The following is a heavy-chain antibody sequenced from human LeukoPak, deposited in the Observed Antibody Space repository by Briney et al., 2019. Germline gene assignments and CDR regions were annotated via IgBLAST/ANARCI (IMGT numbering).Heavy chain of an antibody. Sequence: GGSLRLSCAASGFTFSSNYMSWVRQAPGKGLEWVSVIYSGGTTYYADSVKGRFTISRDNSKNTLYLQMNSLRAEDTAVYYCASTRTGVYYYYMDVWGKETTVTVSS. CDR3: ASTRTGVYYYYMDV. V-gene: IGHV3-53*01. J-gene: IGHJ6*03. D-gene: IGHD1/OR15-1a*01. CDR1: GFTFSSNY. CDR2: IYSGGTT.